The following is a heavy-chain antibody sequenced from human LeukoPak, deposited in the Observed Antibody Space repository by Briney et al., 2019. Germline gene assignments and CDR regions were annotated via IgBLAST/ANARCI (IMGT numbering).Heavy chain of an antibody. CDR1: RFTFSSYG. J-gene: IGHJ3*02. D-gene: IGHD2-15*01. V-gene: IGHV3-20*04. CDR2: INWNDGST. CDR3: AREAGGYCSGGSCSRREAFDI. Sequence: GGSLRVSCAASRFTFSSYGMSWVRQAPGKGLEWVSGINWNDGSTGYADSVKGRFTISRDNAKNSLYLQMNSLRAEDTALYYCAREAGGYCSGGSCSRREAFDIWGQGTMVTVSS.